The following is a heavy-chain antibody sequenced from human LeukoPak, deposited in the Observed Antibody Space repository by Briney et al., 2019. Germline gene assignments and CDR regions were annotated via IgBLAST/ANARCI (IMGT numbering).Heavy chain of an antibody. D-gene: IGHD3-22*01. CDR3: TRPSYDSSVSGVVY. CDR2: IRSKANSYAT. Sequence: PGRSLRLSCAASGFTFSSYAMHWVRQASGKGLEWVGRIRSKANSYATTDVASVRGRFSISRDDSKNTAYLQMNSLKTEDTAVYYCTRPSYDSSVSGVVYWGQGTLVTVSS. CDR1: GFTFSSYA. J-gene: IGHJ4*02. V-gene: IGHV3-73*01.